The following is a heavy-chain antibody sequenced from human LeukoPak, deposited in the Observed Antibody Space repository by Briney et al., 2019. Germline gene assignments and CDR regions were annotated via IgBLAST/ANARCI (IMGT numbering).Heavy chain of an antibody. Sequence: ASVKVSCKASGYIFSNYGISWVRQAPGQGLEWMGWISVYNGDKEYAKRFRERVTMTIDTSTNTAYMELTDLRSDDTAMFYCARDIAVGDTRGESFRHWGQGTLVTISS. V-gene: IGHV1-18*01. CDR2: ISVYNGDK. CDR1: GYIFSNYG. CDR3: ARDIAVGDTRGESFRH. D-gene: IGHD1-26*01. J-gene: IGHJ1*01.